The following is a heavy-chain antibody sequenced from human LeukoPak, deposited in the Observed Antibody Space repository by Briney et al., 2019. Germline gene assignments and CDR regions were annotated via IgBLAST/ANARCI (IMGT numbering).Heavy chain of an antibody. CDR3: AKDTGLTGTSLYYYGMDV. Sequence: PGRSLRLSCAASGFTFSSYGMHWVRQAPGKGLEWVAVISYDGSNKYYAGSVKGRFTISRDNSKNTLYLQMNSLRAEDTAVYYCAKDTGLTGTSLYYYGMDVWGQGTTVTVSS. J-gene: IGHJ6*02. D-gene: IGHD1-1*01. CDR1: GFTFSSYG. V-gene: IGHV3-30*18. CDR2: ISYDGSNK.